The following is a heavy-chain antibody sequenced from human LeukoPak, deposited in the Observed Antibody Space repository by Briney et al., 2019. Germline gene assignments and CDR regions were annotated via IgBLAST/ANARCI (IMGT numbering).Heavy chain of an antibody. CDR2: INPSGGST. D-gene: IGHD1-26*01. CDR1: GYTFTGYY. CDR3: ARSVGATNLGY. J-gene: IGHJ4*02. V-gene: IGHV1-46*01. Sequence: AASVKVSCKASGYTFTGYYMHWVRQAPGQGLEWMGIINPSGGSTSYAQKFQGRVTMTRDMSTSTVYMELSSLRSEDTAVYYCARSVGATNLGYWGQGTLVTVSS.